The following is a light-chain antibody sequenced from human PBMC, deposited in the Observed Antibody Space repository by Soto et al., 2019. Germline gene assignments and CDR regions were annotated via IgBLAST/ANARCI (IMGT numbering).Light chain of an antibody. CDR1: QSVSSN. CDR2: GAS. Sequence: PGERATLSCRASQSVSSNLAWYQQKPGQAPRLLIYGASTRATGIPARFSGSGSGTEGTITISSLQTDDCATYYCQQYNTYFRTFGQGTKVDIK. J-gene: IGKJ2*01. CDR3: QQYNTYFRT. V-gene: IGKV3-15*01.